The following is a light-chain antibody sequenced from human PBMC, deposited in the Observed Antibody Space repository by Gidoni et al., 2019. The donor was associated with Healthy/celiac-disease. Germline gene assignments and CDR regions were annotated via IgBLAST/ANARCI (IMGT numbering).Light chain of an antibody. CDR1: PSVSSN. V-gene: IGKV3-15*01. CDR2: GAS. J-gene: IGKJ4*01. CDR3: LQYNNWPRLS. Sequence: EIVMTKSPATLSVSPGERATLSCRASPSVSSNLAWYQQKPGQAPRLLISGASTRATGIPARFSGSGSGTEFTLTISGLQSEDFAVFFCLQYNNWPRLSFGGGTKVEIK.